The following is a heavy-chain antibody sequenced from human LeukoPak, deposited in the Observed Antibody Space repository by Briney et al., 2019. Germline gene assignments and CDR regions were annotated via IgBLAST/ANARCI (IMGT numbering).Heavy chain of an antibody. V-gene: IGHV3-21*01. CDR1: GFTFSSYE. D-gene: IGHD5-18*01. Sequence: NPGESLRLSCAASGFTFSSYEMNWVRQAPGKGLEWVSSISSSSSYIYYADSVKGRFTISRDNAKNSLYLQMNSLRAEDTAVYYCARVLGTAMAPLYGMDVWGQGTTVTVSS. J-gene: IGHJ6*02. CDR3: ARVLGTAMAPLYGMDV. CDR2: ISSSSSYI.